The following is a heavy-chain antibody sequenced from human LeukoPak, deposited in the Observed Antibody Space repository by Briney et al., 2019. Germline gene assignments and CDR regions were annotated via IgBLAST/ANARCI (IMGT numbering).Heavy chain of an antibody. V-gene: IGHV3-74*01. J-gene: IGHJ4*02. CDR1: GFTFSSYW. D-gene: IGHD4-17*01. CDR3: AKEYDYGDSC. Sequence: GGSLRLSCAASGFTFSSYWMHWVRQAPGKGLVWVSRIKTDGSNTDYADSVKGRFTISRDNAKNTLYLQMNSLRAEDTAVYYCAKEYDYGDSCWGQGTLVTVSS. CDR2: IKTDGSNT.